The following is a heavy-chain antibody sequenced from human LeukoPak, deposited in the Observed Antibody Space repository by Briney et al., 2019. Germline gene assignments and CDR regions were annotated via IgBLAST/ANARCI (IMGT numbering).Heavy chain of an antibody. CDR3: ARVGRRYCSGGSCLTD. V-gene: IGHV1-8*01. Sequence: ASVKVSCKASGYTFTSYDINWVRQATGQGLEWRGWMNPNSGNTGYAQKFQDRVTMTTNTSISTAYIELRSLRSEDTDVYYCARVGRRYCSGGSCLTDWGQGTLVTVSS. CDR2: MNPNSGNT. J-gene: IGHJ4*02. D-gene: IGHD2-15*01. CDR1: GYTFTSYD.